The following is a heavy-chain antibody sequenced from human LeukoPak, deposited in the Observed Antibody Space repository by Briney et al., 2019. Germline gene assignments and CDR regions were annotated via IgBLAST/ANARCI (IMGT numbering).Heavy chain of an antibody. Sequence: GRSLRLSCAASGFTFSSYSMNWVRQAPVKGLEWVSSISSSSSYIYYADSVKGRFTISRDNAKNSLYLQMNSLRAEDTAVYYCARVGYYDSSGYRAFGIWGQGTMVTVSS. D-gene: IGHD3-22*01. CDR1: GFTFSSYS. V-gene: IGHV3-21*01. CDR2: ISSSSSYI. J-gene: IGHJ3*02. CDR3: ARVGYYDSSGYRAFGI.